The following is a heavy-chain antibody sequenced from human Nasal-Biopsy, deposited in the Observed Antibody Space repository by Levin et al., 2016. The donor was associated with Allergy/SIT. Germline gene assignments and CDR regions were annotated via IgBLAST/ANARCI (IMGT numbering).Heavy chain of an antibody. CDR3: ARDANHQLTYYYHGMDV. CDR2: INPGVRSST. CDR1: GYTFTDYY. Sequence: ASVKVSCKPSGYTFTDYYIHWVRQAPGQGLEWMGIINPGVRSSTSYAQKFQGRVRVTRDVSTSTVYLELSSLRSEDTAVYYCARDANHQLTYYYHGMDVWGQRTTVTVS. V-gene: IGHV1-46*01. D-gene: IGHD1-14*01. J-gene: IGHJ6*02.